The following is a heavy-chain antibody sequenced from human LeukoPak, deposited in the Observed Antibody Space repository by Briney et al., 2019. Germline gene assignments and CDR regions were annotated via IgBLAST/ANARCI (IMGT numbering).Heavy chain of an antibody. D-gene: IGHD1-1*01. Sequence: AGGSLRLSCAASGFTFSSYAMSWVRQAPGKGLEWVSAISGSGGSTYYADSVKGRFTISRDNSKNTLYLQTNSLRAEDTAVYYCAKDANWNHGGGYMDVWGKGTTVTVSS. CDR2: ISGSGGST. V-gene: IGHV3-23*01. CDR3: AKDANWNHGGGYMDV. CDR1: GFTFSSYA. J-gene: IGHJ6*03.